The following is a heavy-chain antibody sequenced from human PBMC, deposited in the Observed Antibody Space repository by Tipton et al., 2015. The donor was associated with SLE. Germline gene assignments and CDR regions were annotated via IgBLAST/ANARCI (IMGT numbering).Heavy chain of an antibody. CDR2: VFYNGET. J-gene: IGHJ4*02. Sequence: TLSLTCTVAADSFTHYHWSWIRQPPGQGLEWIGHVFYNGETNYNPSLKGRVTISLDTSMKQFSLNLMSVTSADTAVYYCASLRFYGDDGLGRWGQGALVTVSS. D-gene: IGHD4-17*01. V-gene: IGHV4-59*01. CDR1: ADSFTHYH. CDR3: ASLRFYGDDGLGR.